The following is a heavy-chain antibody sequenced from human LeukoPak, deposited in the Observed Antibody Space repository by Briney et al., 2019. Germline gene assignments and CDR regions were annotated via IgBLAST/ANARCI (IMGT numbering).Heavy chain of an antibody. V-gene: IGHV1-18*01. Sequence: ASVKVSCKASGYTFTSYGISWVRQAPGQGLEWMGWISAYNGNTNYAQKPQGRVTMTTDTSTSTAYMELRSLRSDDTAVYYCARGTNYGSGSYYYYYYYGMDVWGQGTTVTVSS. J-gene: IGHJ6*02. CDR3: ARGTNYGSGSYYYYYYYGMDV. CDR2: ISAYNGNT. D-gene: IGHD3-10*01. CDR1: GYTFTSYG.